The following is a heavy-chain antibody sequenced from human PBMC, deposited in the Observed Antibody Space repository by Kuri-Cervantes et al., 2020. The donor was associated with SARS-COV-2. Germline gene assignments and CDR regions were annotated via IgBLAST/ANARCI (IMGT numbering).Heavy chain of an antibody. CDR1: GGSISSGGYY. V-gene: IGHV4-31*03. J-gene: IGHJ6*02. CDR3: ARGKRVGYCSGGSCYSGRSINYYYYGMDV. Sequence: SETLSLTCTVSGGSISSGGYYWSWIRQHPGKGLEWIGYIYYSGSTYYNPSLKSRVTMSVDTSKNQFSLKLSSVTAADTAAYYCARGKRVGYCSGGSCYSGRSINYYYYGMDVWGQGTTVTVSS. CDR2: IYYSGST. D-gene: IGHD2-15*01.